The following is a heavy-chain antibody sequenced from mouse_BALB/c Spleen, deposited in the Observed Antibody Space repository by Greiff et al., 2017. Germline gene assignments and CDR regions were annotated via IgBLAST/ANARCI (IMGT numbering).Heavy chain of an antibody. CDR2: ISSGSSTI. CDR1: GFTFSSFG. J-gene: IGHJ4*01. D-gene: IGHD1-1*02. Sequence: EVQLVESGGGLVQPGGSRKLSCAASGFTFSSFGMHWVRQAPEKGLEWVAYISSGSSTIYYADTVKGRFTISRDNPKNTLFLQVTSLRSEDTAMYDCARGGGSGGYAMDYWGQGTSVTVSA. V-gene: IGHV5-17*02. CDR3: ARGGGSGGYAMDY.